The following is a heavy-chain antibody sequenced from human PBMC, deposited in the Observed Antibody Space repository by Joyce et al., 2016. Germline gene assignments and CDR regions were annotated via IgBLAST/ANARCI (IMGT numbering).Heavy chain of an antibody. CDR3: ARDRGVATSSFDY. D-gene: IGHD5-12*01. CDR1: GGSISSGSHY. V-gene: IGHV4-39*07. CDR2: VYYSGST. J-gene: IGHJ4*02. Sequence: QLQLQESGPGLVKPSETLSLTCTVSGGSISSGSHYWGWIRQPPGKGLEGIGSVYYSGSTYYNPSLESRVTISIDTSKNQFSLKLTSVTAADTVVYYCARDRGVATSSFDYWGQGILVTVSS.